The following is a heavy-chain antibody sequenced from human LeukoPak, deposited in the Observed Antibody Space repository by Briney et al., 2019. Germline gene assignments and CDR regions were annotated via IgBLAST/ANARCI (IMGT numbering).Heavy chain of an antibody. CDR1: GYTFTGYY. V-gene: IGHV1-2*02. Sequence: ASVKVSCKASGYTFTGYYIHWVRQAPGQGLEWVGWINPNSGDTHSAQNFQGRVTMTRGTSISTASMDLSRLRSGDTAVYYCARAPKNDAYDIWGRGTMVTVSS. CDR2: INPNSGDT. J-gene: IGHJ3*02. CDR3: ARAPKNDAYDI.